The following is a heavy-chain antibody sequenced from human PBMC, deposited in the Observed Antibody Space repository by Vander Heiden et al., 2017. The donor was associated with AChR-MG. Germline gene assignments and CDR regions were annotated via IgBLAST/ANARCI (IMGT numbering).Heavy chain of an antibody. Sequence: QEQLQQWGAGLLKHSETLSLTCAVYGGSFSGYYWSWIRQPPGKGLEWIGEINHSGSTNYNPSLKSRVTISVDTSKNQFSLKLSSVTAADTAVYYCARRIRYFDWLKTNTNWFDPWGQGTLVTVSS. CDR1: GGSFSGYY. J-gene: IGHJ5*02. CDR2: INHSGST. CDR3: ARRIRYFDWLKTNTNWFDP. D-gene: IGHD3-9*01. V-gene: IGHV4-34*01.